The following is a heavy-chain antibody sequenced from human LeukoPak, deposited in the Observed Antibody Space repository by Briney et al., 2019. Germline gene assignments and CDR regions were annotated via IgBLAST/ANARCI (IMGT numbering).Heavy chain of an antibody. V-gene: IGHV1-69*13. CDR1: GGTFSSYA. D-gene: IGHD3-3*01. CDR3: ARDTIFGVVRYYYYGMDV. CDR2: IIPIFGTA. Sequence: SVKVSCKASGGTFSSYAISWVRQAPGQGLEWMGGIIPIFGTANYAQKFQGRVTITADESTSTAYMELSSLRSEDTAVYYCARDTIFGVVRYYYYGMDVWGQGTTVTVSS. J-gene: IGHJ6*02.